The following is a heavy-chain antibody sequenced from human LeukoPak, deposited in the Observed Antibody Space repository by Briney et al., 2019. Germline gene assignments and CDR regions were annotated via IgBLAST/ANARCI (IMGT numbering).Heavy chain of an antibody. D-gene: IGHD2-2*01. CDR2: INHSGST. V-gene: IGHV4-34*01. J-gene: IGHJ5*02. CDR3: ARGEVRCSSTSCYVGWFDP. Sequence: SETLSLTCAVYGGSFSGYYWSWIRQPPRKGLEWIGEINHSGSTNYNPSLKSRVTISVDTSKNQFSLKLSSVTAADTAVYYCARGEVRCSSTSCYVGWFDPWGQGTLVTVSS. CDR1: GGSFSGYY.